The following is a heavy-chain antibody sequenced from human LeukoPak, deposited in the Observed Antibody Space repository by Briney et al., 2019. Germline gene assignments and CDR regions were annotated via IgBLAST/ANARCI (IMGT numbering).Heavy chain of an antibody. CDR1: GGSISSGGYY. V-gene: IGHV4-31*03. J-gene: IGHJ5*02. Sequence: ASETLSLTCTVSGGSISSGGYYWSWIRQHPGKGLEWIGYIYYSGSTYYNPSLKSRVTISVDTSKNQFSLKLSSVTAADTAVYYCARVEPHYYDSSGSTNNWFDPWGQGTLVTVSS. CDR2: IYYSGST. CDR3: ARVEPHYYDSSGSTNNWFDP. D-gene: IGHD3-22*01.